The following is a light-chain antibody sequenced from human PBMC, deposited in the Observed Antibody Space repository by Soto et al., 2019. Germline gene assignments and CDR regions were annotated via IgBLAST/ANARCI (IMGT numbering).Light chain of an antibody. CDR1: SSDVGSYNL. CDR2: EGS. V-gene: IGLV2-23*01. Sequence: QSALTQPASVAGSHGQSITITCTGTSSDVGSYNLVSWYQQHPGKAPKLMIYEGSKRPSWVSNRFSGSKSGNTASLTISGLQAEDEADYYCCSYAGSSTVVFGGGTKLTVL. J-gene: IGLJ2*01. CDR3: CSYAGSSTVV.